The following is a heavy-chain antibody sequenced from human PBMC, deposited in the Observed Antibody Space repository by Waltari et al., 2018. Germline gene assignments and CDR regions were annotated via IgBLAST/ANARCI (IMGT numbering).Heavy chain of an antibody. CDR1: GGSVNSASYY. Sequence: QVQLQESGPGLVKPSETLSLTCTVSGGSVNSASYYWTWIRQPPGKGLEWIAYIYYSGSTNYNPPLKSRVTISVDTSKNQFSLNLYSVTAADTAVYYCARGAGAVAGHTYFDYWGQGTLVTVSS. CDR2: IYYSGST. J-gene: IGHJ4*02. CDR3: ARGAGAVAGHTYFDY. V-gene: IGHV4-61*01. D-gene: IGHD6-19*01.